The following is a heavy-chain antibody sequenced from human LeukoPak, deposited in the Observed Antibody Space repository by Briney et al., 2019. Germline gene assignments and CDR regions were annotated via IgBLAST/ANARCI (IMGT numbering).Heavy chain of an antibody. V-gene: IGHV3-30*18. CDR3: AKDQAIFGVVTTIDY. Sequence: GGSLRLSCEASGFTLSSYGMHWVRQAPGKGLEWVAVISYDGSNKYYADSVKGRFTTSRDNSKNTLYLQMNSLRAEDTAVYYCAKDQAIFGVVTTIDYWGQGTLVTVSS. CDR1: GFTLSSYG. J-gene: IGHJ4*02. CDR2: ISYDGSNK. D-gene: IGHD3-3*01.